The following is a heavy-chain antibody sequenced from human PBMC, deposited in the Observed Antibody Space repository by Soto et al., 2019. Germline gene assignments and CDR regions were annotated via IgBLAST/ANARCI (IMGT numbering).Heavy chain of an antibody. J-gene: IGHJ3*02. CDR1: GGSISTGGYY. D-gene: IGHD1-26*01. CDR2: IYHSGMT. CDR3: ATVRWELHDAFDI. Sequence: QVQLQESGPGLVKPSQTLSLTCTVSGGSISTGGYYWSWIRQHPGRGLEWIGYIYHSGMTFSNPSLPRRVDISIDTSKNKFSLKLSSVTAADTAVYYCATVRWELHDAFDIWGQGTMVSVSS. V-gene: IGHV4-31*03.